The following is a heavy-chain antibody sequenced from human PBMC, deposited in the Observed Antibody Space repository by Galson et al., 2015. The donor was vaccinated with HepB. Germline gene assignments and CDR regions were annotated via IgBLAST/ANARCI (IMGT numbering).Heavy chain of an antibody. CDR1: GGTFSSYT. D-gene: IGHD3-22*01. CDR3: AFTDGRGYYDSSGYYYEDY. CDR2: IIPILGIA. V-gene: IGHV1-69*02. J-gene: IGHJ4*02. Sequence: SVKVSCKASGGTFSSYTISWVRQAPGQGLEWMGRIIPILGIANYAQKFQGRVTITADKSTSTAYMELSSLRSEDTAVYYCAFTDGRGYYDSSGYYYEDYWGQGTLVTVSS.